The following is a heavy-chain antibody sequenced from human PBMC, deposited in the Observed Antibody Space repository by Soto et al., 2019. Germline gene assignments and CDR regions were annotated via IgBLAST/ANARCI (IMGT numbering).Heavy chain of an antibody. CDR2: IGTAGDT. Sequence: EVQLVESGGGLVQPGGSLRLSCAASGFTFSSYDMHWVRQATGKGLEWVSAIGTAGDTYYPGSVKGRFTISRENAKNSLYLKMNSLRDGDTDVYYCARERDRGGRGFDYWGQGTLVTVSS. CDR3: ARERDRGGRGFDY. V-gene: IGHV3-13*01. CDR1: GFTFSSYD. J-gene: IGHJ4*02. D-gene: IGHD3-16*01.